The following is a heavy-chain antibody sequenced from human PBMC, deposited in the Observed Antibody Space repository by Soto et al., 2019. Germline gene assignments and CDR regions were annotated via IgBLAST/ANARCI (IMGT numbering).Heavy chain of an antibody. CDR3: ARGCSGGSCHTNNWFDP. CDR2: IIPIFGTA. J-gene: IGHJ5*02. Sequence: QVQLVQSGAEVRKPGSSVKVSCKASGGTFSRHAISWVRQAPGQGLEWMGGIIPIFGTANYAQKFQGRVTITADESTSTAYMELSSLRSEDTAVYYCARGCSGGSCHTNNWFDPWGQGTLVTVSS. V-gene: IGHV1-69*01. CDR1: GGTFSRHA. D-gene: IGHD2-15*01.